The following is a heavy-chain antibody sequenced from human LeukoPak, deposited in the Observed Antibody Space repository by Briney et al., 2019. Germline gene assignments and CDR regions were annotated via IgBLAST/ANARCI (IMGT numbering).Heavy chain of an antibody. CDR3: ARGSYDFWSGYYDYNWFDP. D-gene: IGHD3-3*01. CDR1: GGSISSHY. CDR2: IYYSGST. V-gene: IGHV4-59*11. J-gene: IGHJ5*02. Sequence: PSETLSLTCAVSGGSISSHYWSWIRQPPGKGLEWIGYIYYSGSTNYNPSLKSRVTISVDTSKNQFSLKLSSVTAADTAVYYCARGSYDFWSGYYDYNWFDPWGQGTLVTVSS.